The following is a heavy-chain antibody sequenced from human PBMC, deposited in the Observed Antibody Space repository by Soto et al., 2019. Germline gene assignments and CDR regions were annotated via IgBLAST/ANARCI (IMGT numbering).Heavy chain of an antibody. J-gene: IGHJ6*02. V-gene: IGHV1-18*04. Sequence: GASVKVSCKASGYNFTSYGISWVRQAPGQGPEWMGWISAYNGNTNYAQKLQGRVTMTTDTSTSTAYMELRSLRAEDTAVYYCAKGRDFSGWYPAYYYYYGMDVWGQGTTVTVSS. CDR3: AKGRDFSGWYPAYYYYYGMDV. CDR1: GYNFTSYG. CDR2: ISAYNGNT. D-gene: IGHD6-19*01.